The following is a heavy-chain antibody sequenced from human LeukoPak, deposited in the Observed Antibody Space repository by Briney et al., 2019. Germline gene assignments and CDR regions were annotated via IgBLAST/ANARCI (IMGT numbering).Heavy chain of an antibody. Sequence: SETLSLTCTVSGGSISSSSYYWGWIRQSPGKGLEWIGTIYYIGTTYYNPSFTSRVTISVDTSKNQFSLKLSSVTAADAAVYYCARAMSIAAWLQTIFDYWGQGTLVTVSS. CDR3: ARAMSIAAWLQTIFDY. CDR2: IYYIGTT. D-gene: IGHD6-6*01. J-gene: IGHJ4*02. CDR1: GGSISSSSYY. V-gene: IGHV4-39*07.